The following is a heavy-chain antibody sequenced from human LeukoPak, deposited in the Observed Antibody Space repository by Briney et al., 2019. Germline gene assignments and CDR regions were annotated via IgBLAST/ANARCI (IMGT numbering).Heavy chain of an antibody. J-gene: IGHJ4*02. Sequence: SETLSLTCAVYGGSFSGYYWSWIRQPPGKGLEWIGEINHSGSTNYNPSLKSRATISVDTSKNQFSLKLSSVTAADTAVYYCARGGEGWLRFFFPWGQGTLVTVSS. CDR2: INHSGST. D-gene: IGHD5-12*01. V-gene: IGHV4-34*01. CDR1: GGSFSGYY. CDR3: ARGGEGWLRFFFP.